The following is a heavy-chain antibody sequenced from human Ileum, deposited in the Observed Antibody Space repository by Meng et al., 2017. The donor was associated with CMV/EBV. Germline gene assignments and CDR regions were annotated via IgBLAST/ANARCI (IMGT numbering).Heavy chain of an antibody. D-gene: IGHD5-18*01. J-gene: IGHJ4*02. CDR2: ISSGSSSI. Sequence: SGFTCSIYSINWVRQDRGKGLEWVSSISSGSSSIYYADSVKGRFTISRDNAKNSLFLQMNSLRAEDTAVYYCVRAPHTAMITGGFHYWGQGTLVTVSS. CDR1: GFTCSIYS. CDR3: VRAPHTAMITGGFHY. V-gene: IGHV3-21*06.